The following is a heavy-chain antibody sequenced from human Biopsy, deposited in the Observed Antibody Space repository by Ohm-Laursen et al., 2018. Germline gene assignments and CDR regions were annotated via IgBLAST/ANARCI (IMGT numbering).Heavy chain of an antibody. CDR2: VYYTGST. J-gene: IGHJ2*01. V-gene: IGHV4-59*01. CDR1: GDSISSYY. D-gene: IGHD3-22*01. CDR3: ARDRGYYSDRTVPGYFDL. Sequence: PSETLSLTCTVSGDSISSYYWSWIQQSPGKGLEWIGYVYYTGSTGYNPSLQSRVTISVDTSKNHFPLRLRSVTPADTAIYYCARDRGYYSDRTVPGYFDLWGRGTLVTVSS.